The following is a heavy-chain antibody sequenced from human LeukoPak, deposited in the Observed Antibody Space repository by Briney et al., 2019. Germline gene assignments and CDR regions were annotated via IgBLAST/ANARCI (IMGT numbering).Heavy chain of an antibody. D-gene: IGHD2-8*01. J-gene: IGHJ4*02. CDR1: GFIFSSYA. Sequence: GGSLRLSCAASGFIFSSYAMSWVRQAPGKGLEWVANIKQDGSEKYYVDSVKGRFTISRDNAKNSLYLQMNSLRAEDTAVYYCARGCTNGVCPLFDYWGQGTLVTVSS. CDR2: IKQDGSEK. V-gene: IGHV3-7*01. CDR3: ARGCTNGVCPLFDY.